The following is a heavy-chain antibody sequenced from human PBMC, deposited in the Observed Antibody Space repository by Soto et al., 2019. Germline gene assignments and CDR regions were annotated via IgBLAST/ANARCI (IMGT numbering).Heavy chain of an antibody. CDR2: INAGNGNT. V-gene: IGHV1-3*01. D-gene: IGHD3-16*01. Sequence: ASVKVSCKASGYTFTGYYMHWVRQAPGQRLEWMGWINAGNGNTKYSQKFQGRVTITRDTSASTAYMELSSLRSEDTAVYYCARAYFGGYYYYYYYMDVWGKGTTVTVSS. J-gene: IGHJ6*03. CDR3: ARAYFGGYYYYYYYMDV. CDR1: GYTFTGYY.